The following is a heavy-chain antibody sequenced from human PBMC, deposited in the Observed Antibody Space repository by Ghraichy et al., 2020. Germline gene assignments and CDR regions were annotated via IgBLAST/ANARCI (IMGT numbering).Heavy chain of an antibody. CDR3: ARIYGSGFYSYYYMDV. CDR2: IYSGGST. CDR1: GFTVSSNY. D-gene: IGHD3-10*01. J-gene: IGHJ6*03. V-gene: IGHV3-66*01. Sequence: GGSLRLSCAASGFTVSSNYMSWVRQAPGKGLEWVSVIYSGGSTYYADSVKGRFTISRDNSKNTLYLQMNSLRAEDTAVYYWARIYGSGFYSYYYMDVWGKGTTVTVSS.